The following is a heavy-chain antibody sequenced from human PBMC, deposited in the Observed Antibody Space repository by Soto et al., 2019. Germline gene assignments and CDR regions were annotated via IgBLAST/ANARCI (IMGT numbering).Heavy chain of an antibody. Sequence: PGGSLRLSCAASGFTFSSYGMHWVRQAPGKGLEWVAVIWYDGSNKYYADSVKGRFTISRDNSKNTLYLQMNSLRAEDTAVYYCARDESFGMVLRFLEWPHAFDIWGQGTMVTVSS. D-gene: IGHD3-3*01. CDR1: GFTFSSYG. CDR2: IWYDGSNK. V-gene: IGHV3-33*01. CDR3: ARDESFGMVLRFLEWPHAFDI. J-gene: IGHJ3*02.